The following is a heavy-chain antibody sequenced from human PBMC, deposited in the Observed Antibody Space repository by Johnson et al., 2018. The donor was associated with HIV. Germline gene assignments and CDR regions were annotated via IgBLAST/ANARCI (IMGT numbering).Heavy chain of an antibody. V-gene: IGHV3-11*01. CDR3: TRGLGTINRYKKIDAFDI. D-gene: IGHD1-14*01. Sequence: VQLVESGGGLVKPGGSLRLSCAASGFTFSDYYMSWIRQAPGKGLEWVSYISSSGSTIYYADSVKGRFTISRDNAKNSLYLQMNSLRAEDTALYYCTRGLGTINRYKKIDAFDIWGQGTMVTVSS. CDR2: ISSSGSTI. J-gene: IGHJ3*02. CDR1: GFTFSDYY.